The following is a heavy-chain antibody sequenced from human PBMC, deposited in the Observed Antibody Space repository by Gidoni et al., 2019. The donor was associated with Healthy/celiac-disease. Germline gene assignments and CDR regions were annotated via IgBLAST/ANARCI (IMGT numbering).Heavy chain of an antibody. CDR2: IIPILGIA. V-gene: IGHV1-69*02. D-gene: IGHD3-22*01. CDR3: AVGGYYDSSGSSFDY. CDR1: GGTFSSYT. J-gene: IGHJ4*02. Sequence: QVQLVQSGAEVKKPGSSVKVSCKASGGTFSSYTISWMRQAPGQGLEWMGRIIPILGIANYAQKFQGRVTITADKSTSTAYMELSSLRSEDTAVYYCAVGGYYDSSGSSFDYWGQGTLVTVSA.